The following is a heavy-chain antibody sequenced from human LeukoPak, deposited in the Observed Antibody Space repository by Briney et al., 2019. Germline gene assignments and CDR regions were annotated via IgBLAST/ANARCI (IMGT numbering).Heavy chain of an antibody. D-gene: IGHD2-2*01. CDR1: GGTFNTYA. V-gene: IGHV1-69*06. CDR3: ARGVHTRSRFDY. Sequence: ASVTVSCKASGGTFNTYAINWVRQAPGQGLEWMGGIMPFFGTPNYAQKFQGRVTITADKSTSTAYMELSSLRSEDTAVYYCARGVHTRSRFDYWGQGTLVTVSS. J-gene: IGHJ4*02. CDR2: IMPFFGTP.